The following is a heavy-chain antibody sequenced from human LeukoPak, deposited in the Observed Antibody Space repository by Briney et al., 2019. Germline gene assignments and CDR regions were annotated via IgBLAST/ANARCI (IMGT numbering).Heavy chain of an antibody. CDR1: GFTFDDYA. CDR3: ARAVIPHKYYFDY. J-gene: IGHJ4*02. D-gene: IGHD2/OR15-2a*01. Sequence: GGSLRLSCAASGFTFDDYAMHWVRQAPGKGLEWVSGISWNSGSIGYADSVKGRFTISRDNAKNSLYLQMNSLRAEDTAVYYCARAVIPHKYYFDYWGQGTLVTVSS. V-gene: IGHV3-9*01. CDR2: ISWNSGSI.